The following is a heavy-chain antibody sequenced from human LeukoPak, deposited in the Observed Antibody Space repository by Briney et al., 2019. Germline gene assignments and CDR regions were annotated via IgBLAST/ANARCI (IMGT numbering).Heavy chain of an antibody. V-gene: IGHV4-59*08. D-gene: IGHD6-19*01. J-gene: IGHJ4*02. CDR3: ATRSYSSGWDFDY. Sequence: PSETLSLTCTVSGXSISSYYGSWIRQPPGKGLEWIGYIYYSGSTNYNPSLKSRVTISVDTSKNQFSLKLSSVTAADTAVYYCATRSYSSGWDFDYWGQGTLVTVSS. CDR1: GXSISSYY. CDR2: IYYSGST.